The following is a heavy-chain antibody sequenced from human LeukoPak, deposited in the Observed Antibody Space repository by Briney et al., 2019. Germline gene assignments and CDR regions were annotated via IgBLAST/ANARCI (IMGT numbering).Heavy chain of an antibody. V-gene: IGHV4-39*01. D-gene: IGHD6-19*01. CDR2: MYYSGST. Sequence: SQTLSLTCSVSGASISRSAYYWGWIRQSPGKGLEWIGSMYYSGSTYYNPSLKSRVTISVDTSKNQFSLKLSSVTAADTAVYYCARWAVAPRDFDYWGQGTLVTVSS. CDR1: GASISRSAYY. CDR3: ARWAVAPRDFDY. J-gene: IGHJ4*02.